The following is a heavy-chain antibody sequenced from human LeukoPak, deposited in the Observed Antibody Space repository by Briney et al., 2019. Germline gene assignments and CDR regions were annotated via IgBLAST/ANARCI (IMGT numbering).Heavy chain of an antibody. CDR1: GFTFSSYA. CDR2: ISSSSSTK. Sequence: GGSLRLSCAASGFTFSSYAMHWVRQAPGKGLEWVSYISSSSSTKHYADSVKGRFTISRDNAKNSLYLQMNSLRDEDTAVYYCARVTSGATMDFDYWGQGTLVTVSS. J-gene: IGHJ4*02. CDR3: ARVTSGATMDFDY. V-gene: IGHV3-48*02. D-gene: IGHD3-10*01.